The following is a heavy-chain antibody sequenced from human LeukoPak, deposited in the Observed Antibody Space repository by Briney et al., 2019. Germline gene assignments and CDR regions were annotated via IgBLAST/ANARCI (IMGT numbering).Heavy chain of an antibody. CDR3: ARGKVVVVPAAMTSWFDP. Sequence: SETLSLTCAVYGGAFSGYYWSWIRQPPGKGLEWIGEINHSGSTNYNPSLKSRVTISVDTSKNQFSLKLSSVTAADTAVYYCARGKVVVVPAAMTSWFDPWGQGTLVTVSS. J-gene: IGHJ5*02. CDR1: GGAFSGYY. CDR2: INHSGST. V-gene: IGHV4-34*01. D-gene: IGHD2-2*01.